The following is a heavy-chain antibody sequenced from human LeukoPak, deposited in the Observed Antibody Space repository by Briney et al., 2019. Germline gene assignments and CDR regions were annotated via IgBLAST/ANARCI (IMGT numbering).Heavy chain of an antibody. CDR2: INPNSGGT. D-gene: IGHD5-12*01. CDR3: ARVVSEGGYSGYWSLEH. CDR1: GYTFTGYY. Sequence: GASVKVSCKASGYTFTGYYMHWVRQAPGQGLEWMGWINPNSGGTNYAQKFQGRVTMTRDTSISTAYMELSRLRSDDTAVYYCARVVSEGGYSGYWSLEHWGQGTLVTVSS. J-gene: IGHJ1*01. V-gene: IGHV1-2*02.